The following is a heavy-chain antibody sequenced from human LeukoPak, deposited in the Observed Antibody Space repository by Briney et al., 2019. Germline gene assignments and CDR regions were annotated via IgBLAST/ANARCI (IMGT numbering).Heavy chain of an antibody. CDR3: ARVVFRYCSGGSCYPYNWFDP. CDR2: INPNSGGT. Sequence: AAVKLSCKASGYTFTGYYMHWVRQAPGQGLEWMGWINPNSGGTNYAQKFQGRVTMTRGTSISTAYMELSRLRSDDTAVYYCARVVFRYCSGGSCYPYNWFDPWGQGNLVAVSS. CDR1: GYTFTGYY. D-gene: IGHD2-15*01. V-gene: IGHV1-2*02. J-gene: IGHJ5*02.